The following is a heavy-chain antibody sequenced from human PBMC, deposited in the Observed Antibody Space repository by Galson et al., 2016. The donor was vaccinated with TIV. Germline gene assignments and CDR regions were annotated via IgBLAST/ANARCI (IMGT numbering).Heavy chain of an antibody. Sequence: CAISGDSVSSTSAAWNWIRQPPLRGLEWLGRTYYRSTWYNDYAASLKRRITINPDTSKNQFSLQLTSVTPEDAAVYYCARGAPSVFGVIMTLDYWGQGTLVTVSS. V-gene: IGHV6-1*01. CDR2: TYYRSTWYN. D-gene: IGHD3-3*01. CDR1: GDSVSSTSAA. J-gene: IGHJ4*02. CDR3: ARGAPSVFGVIMTLDY.